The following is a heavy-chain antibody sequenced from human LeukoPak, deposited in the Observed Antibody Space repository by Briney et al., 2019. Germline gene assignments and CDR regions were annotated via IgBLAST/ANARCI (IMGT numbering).Heavy chain of an antibody. V-gene: IGHV3-23*01. CDR1: GFTFSSHG. CDR3: AKDVVLSAFDY. CDR2: ISPSGDIL. D-gene: IGHD2-2*01. J-gene: IGHJ4*02. Sequence: GGSLRLSCAASGFTFSSHGMNWVRQAPGKGLEWVSGISPSGDILYYADSVKGQFTISRDNSKNTVYLQMNSLRAEDTAVYCCAKDVVLSAFDYWGQGTLVTVSS.